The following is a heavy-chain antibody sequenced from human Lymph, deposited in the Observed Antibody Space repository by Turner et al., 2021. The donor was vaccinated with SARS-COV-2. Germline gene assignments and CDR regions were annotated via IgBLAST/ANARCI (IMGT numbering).Heavy chain of an antibody. J-gene: IGHJ4*02. Sequence: EVQLVESGGGLVQPGGSLRLPCAASGFTFSYYWMSWVRQAPGKGLEWVANIKQDGSGKYYVDSVKGRFTISRDNAKNSLFLQMNSLRAEDTAVYYCARMGSSSWYFDYWGQGTLVTVSS. CDR3: ARMGSSSWYFDY. V-gene: IGHV3-7*01. CDR1: GFTFSYYW. CDR2: IKQDGSGK. D-gene: IGHD1-26*01.